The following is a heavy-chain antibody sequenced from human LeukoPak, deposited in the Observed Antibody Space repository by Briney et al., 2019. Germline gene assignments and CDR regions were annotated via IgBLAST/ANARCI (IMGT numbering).Heavy chain of an antibody. CDR2: ISDSGST. V-gene: IGHV4-59*01. CDR3: ARDNEYSYGHLDY. D-gene: IGHD5-18*01. CDR1: GGSISSYY. J-gene: IGHJ4*02. Sequence: SETLSLTCTVSGGSISSYYWSWIRQPLGRGLEWIGYISDSGSTNYNPSLKSRVTISVDTSKNQFSLKLNSMTAADTAVYYCARDNEYSYGHLDYWGQGILVTVSS.